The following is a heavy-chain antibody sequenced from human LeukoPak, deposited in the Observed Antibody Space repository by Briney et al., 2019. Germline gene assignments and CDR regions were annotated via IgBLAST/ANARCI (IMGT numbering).Heavy chain of an antibody. D-gene: IGHD3-22*01. J-gene: IGHJ5*02. Sequence: SETLSLTCTVSDYSISSSYYWGWIRQPPGKGLEWFGIIYHSGSTYYNPSLKSRVTISVDTSKNQFSLKLSSVTAADTAVYYCARVLILTMIVVAPRGWFDPWGQGTLVTVSS. CDR1: DYSISSSYY. CDR3: ARVLILTMIVVAPRGWFDP. CDR2: IYHSGST. V-gene: IGHV4-38-2*02.